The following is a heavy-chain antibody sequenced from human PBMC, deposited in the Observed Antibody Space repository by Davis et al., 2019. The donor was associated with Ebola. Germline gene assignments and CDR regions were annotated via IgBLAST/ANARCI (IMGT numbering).Heavy chain of an antibody. CDR2: LDHHSGGT. Sequence: ASVTVSCKASGYTFTHYYIHWVRQAPGQGLEWMGWLDHHSGGTNYAQNFQGRVTMTRDTSITTAYMELSRLRSDDTAVYYCARDKNKITFFGVVRAWFDPWGQGTLVTVSS. V-gene: IGHV1-2*02. CDR3: ARDKNKITFFGVVRAWFDP. D-gene: IGHD3-3*01. CDR1: GYTFTHYY. J-gene: IGHJ5*02.